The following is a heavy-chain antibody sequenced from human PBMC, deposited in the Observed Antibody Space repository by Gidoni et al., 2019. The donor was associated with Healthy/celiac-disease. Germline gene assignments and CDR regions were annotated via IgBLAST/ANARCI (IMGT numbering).Heavy chain of an antibody. CDR2: LFSNDEK. CDR1: GFSLSNARMG. V-gene: IGHV2-26*01. J-gene: IGHJ4*02. D-gene: IGHD6-6*01. CDR3: ARVFEYSSSTLPFDY. Sequence: QVTLKESGPVLVKPTETLTLTCTVSGFSLSNARMGVSWIRQPPGKALEWLANLFSNDEKTYSTSLKSRLTISKDTSKSQVVLTMTNMDPVDTATYYCARVFEYSSSTLPFDYWGQGTLVTVSS.